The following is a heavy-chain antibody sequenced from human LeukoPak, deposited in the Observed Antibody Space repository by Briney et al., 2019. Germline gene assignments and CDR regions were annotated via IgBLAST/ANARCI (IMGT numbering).Heavy chain of an antibody. CDR3: ARDGNYGGDFDY. Sequence: SEDLSLTCTVSGGSISSYYWSWIRQPPGKGLEWIGYIYYSGSTNCNPSLKSRVTISVDTSKNQFSLKLSSVTAADTAVYYCARDGNYGGDFDYWGQGTLVTVSS. D-gene: IGHD4-23*01. V-gene: IGHV4-59*01. CDR2: IYYSGST. CDR1: GGSISSYY. J-gene: IGHJ4*02.